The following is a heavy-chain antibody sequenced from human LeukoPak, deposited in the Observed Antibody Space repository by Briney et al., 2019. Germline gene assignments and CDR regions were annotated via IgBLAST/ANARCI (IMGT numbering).Heavy chain of an antibody. CDR1: GFTFSSYD. V-gene: IGHV3-23*01. J-gene: IGHJ4*02. CDR3: AKASRSSDWFFDY. Sequence: GGSLRLSCAASGFTFSSYDMSWVRQAPGKGLEWVSAIRGSGGGTYYADSVKGRFTISRDNSKNTLYLQMNSLRAEDTAVYYCAKASRSSDWFFDYWGQGTLVTVSS. CDR2: IRGSGGGT. D-gene: IGHD6-19*01.